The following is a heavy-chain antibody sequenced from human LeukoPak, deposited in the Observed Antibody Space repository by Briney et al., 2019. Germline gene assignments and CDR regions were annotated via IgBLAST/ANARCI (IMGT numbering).Heavy chain of an antibody. D-gene: IGHD3-3*01. V-gene: IGHV3-7*01. CDR3: ARSPGVVMGAYYFDY. Sequence: PGGSLRLSCAASGFTFSSYWMSWVRQAPGKGLEWVANIKQDGSEKYYVDSVKGRFTISRDNAKNSLYLQMNSLRAEDTAVYYCARSPGVVMGAYYFDYWGQGTLVTVSS. CDR2: IKQDGSEK. J-gene: IGHJ4*02. CDR1: GFTFSSYW.